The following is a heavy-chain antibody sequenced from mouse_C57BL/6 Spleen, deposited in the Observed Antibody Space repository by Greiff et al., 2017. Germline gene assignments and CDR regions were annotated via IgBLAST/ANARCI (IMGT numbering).Heavy chain of an antibody. CDR2: IHPNSGST. J-gene: IGHJ2*01. D-gene: IGHD1-1*01. V-gene: IGHV1-64*01. CDR1: GYTFTSYW. CDR3: ARGDTTVVAPYYFDY. Sequence: QVQLQQPGAELVKPGASVKLSCKASGYTFTSYWMHWVKQRPGQGLEWIGMIHPNSGSTNYNEKFKGKATLTADKSSSTAYMQLSSLTSEDSAVYFCARGDTTVVAPYYFDYWGQGTTLTVSS.